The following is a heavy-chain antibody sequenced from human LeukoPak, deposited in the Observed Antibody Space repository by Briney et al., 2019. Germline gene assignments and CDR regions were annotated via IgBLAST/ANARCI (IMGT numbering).Heavy chain of an antibody. CDR2: IYYSGST. V-gene: IGHV4-59*12. CDR3: ARRGPTHYDFWSGYYDNWFDP. CDR1: GGSISSYY. J-gene: IGHJ5*02. D-gene: IGHD3-3*01. Sequence: SETLSLTCTVSGGSISSYYWSWIRQPPGKGLEWIGYIYYSGSTNYNPSLKSRVTISADTSKNQFSLKLSSVTAADTAVYYCARRGPTHYDFWSGYYDNWFDPWGQGTLVTVSS.